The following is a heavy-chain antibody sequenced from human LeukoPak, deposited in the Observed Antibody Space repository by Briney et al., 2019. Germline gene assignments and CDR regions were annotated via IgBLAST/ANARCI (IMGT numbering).Heavy chain of an antibody. CDR2: IYSGGST. J-gene: IGHJ4*02. CDR3: ARGWEFDY. D-gene: IGHD1-26*01. V-gene: IGHV3-66*01. Sequence: GGSLRLSCAASGFTFSSYAMSWVRQAPGKGLEWVSIIYSGGSTYYADSVKGRFTISRDNSKNTLYLQMNSLRAEDTAVYYCARGWEFDYWGQGTLVTVSS. CDR1: GFTFSSYA.